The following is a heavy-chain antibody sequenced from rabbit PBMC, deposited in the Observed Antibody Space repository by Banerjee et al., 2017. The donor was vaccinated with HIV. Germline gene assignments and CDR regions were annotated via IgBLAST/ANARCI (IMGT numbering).Heavy chain of an antibody. J-gene: IGHJ4*01. CDR2: IYTGDGSP. V-gene: IGHV1S43*01. Sequence: QQQLEESGGGLVKPEGSLTLTCTASGIDFSSNYWICWVRQAPGKGLEWIGCIYTGDGSPYYASWAKGRFTITRNTSLNTVTLQLNSLTAADTATYFCAREFASSNNLWGPGTLVTVS. CDR1: GIDFSSNYW. CDR3: AREFASSNNL. D-gene: IGHD1-1*01.